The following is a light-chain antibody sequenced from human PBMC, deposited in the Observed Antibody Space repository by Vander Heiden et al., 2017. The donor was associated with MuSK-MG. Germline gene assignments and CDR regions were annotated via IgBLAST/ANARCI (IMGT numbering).Light chain of an antibody. Sequence: AIRMTQSPSSFSASTGDRVTITCRASQGISSYLAWYQQKPGKAPKLLIYAASTLQSGVPSRFSGSGYGTDFTLTISCLQSEDFAPYYCQQYDSYPPLTFGGGTKVEIK. CDR3: QQYDSYPPLT. V-gene: IGKV1-8*01. CDR1: QGISSY. CDR2: AAS. J-gene: IGKJ4*01.